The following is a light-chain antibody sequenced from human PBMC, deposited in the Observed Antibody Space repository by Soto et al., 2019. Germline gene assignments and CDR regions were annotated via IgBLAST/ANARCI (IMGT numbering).Light chain of an antibody. CDR2: EDT. V-gene: IGLV2-23*01. CDR3: FSYAGNSVYV. CDR1: SSDVGSYNL. Sequence: QSVLAQPASVSGSPGQSITISCTGTSSDVGSYNLVSWFQQLPGKVPKLIIYEDTKRPSGVSDRFSGSKSGYTASLTISGLQAEDAADYYCFSYAGNSVYVFGTGTKVTVL. J-gene: IGLJ1*01.